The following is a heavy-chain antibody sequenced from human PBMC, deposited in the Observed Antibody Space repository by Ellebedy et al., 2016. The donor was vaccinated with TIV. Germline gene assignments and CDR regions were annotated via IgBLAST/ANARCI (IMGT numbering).Heavy chain of an antibody. CDR2: IIGKFGTA. Sequence: AASVKVSCKASGGTFSSDASSWVREAPGQGREWMGGIIGKFGTANYEQKSQGRVTLTADESTSTAYMELSSLRSEDTAVYYCSRLITATAPFDYWGQGTLVTVSS. D-gene: IGHD6-13*01. J-gene: IGHJ4*02. CDR3: SRLITATAPFDY. V-gene: IGHV1-69*13. CDR1: GGTFSSDA.